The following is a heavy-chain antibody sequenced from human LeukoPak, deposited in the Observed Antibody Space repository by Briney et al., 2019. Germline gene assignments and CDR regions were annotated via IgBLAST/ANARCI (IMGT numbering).Heavy chain of an antibody. CDR1: GGSISSSSYY. CDR3: ARLPTNIAAADY. J-gene: IGHJ4*02. Sequence: TSETLSLTCTVSGGSISSSSYYWGWIRQPPGKGLEWIGSIYYSGRTYYNPSLKSRVTISVDSSKNQFSLKLSSVTAADTAVYYCARLPTNIAAADYWGQGTLVTVSS. D-gene: IGHD6-13*01. CDR2: IYYSGRT. V-gene: IGHV4-39*01.